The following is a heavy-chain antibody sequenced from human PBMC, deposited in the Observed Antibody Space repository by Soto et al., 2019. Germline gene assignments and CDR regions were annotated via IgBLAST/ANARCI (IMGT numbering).Heavy chain of an antibody. V-gene: IGHV3-49*04. D-gene: IGHD3-16*01. CDR2: IRSKAYGGTT. Sequence: GGSLRLSCTASGFTFGDYAMSWVRQAPGKGLEWVGFIRSKAYGGTTEYAASVKGRFTISRDDSKSIAYLQMNSLKTEDTAVYYCTRDWGVGGGGAFDIWGQGTMVTVSS. J-gene: IGHJ3*02. CDR1: GFTFGDYA. CDR3: TRDWGVGGGGAFDI.